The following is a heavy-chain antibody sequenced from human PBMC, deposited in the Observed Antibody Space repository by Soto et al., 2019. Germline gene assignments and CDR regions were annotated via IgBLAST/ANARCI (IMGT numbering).Heavy chain of an antibody. D-gene: IGHD6-19*01. V-gene: IGHV3-21*01. CDR2: ISSSSSYI. CDR3: ARVTSSGWFYYYYGMDV. Sequence: EVQLVESGGGLVKPGGSLRLSCAASGFTFSSYSMNWVRQAPGKGLEWVSSISSSSSYIYYAYSVKGRFTISRDNAKNSLYLHMTSLRGEDTAVYYCARVTSSGWFYYYYGMDVWGQGTTVTVSS. CDR1: GFTFSSYS. J-gene: IGHJ6*02.